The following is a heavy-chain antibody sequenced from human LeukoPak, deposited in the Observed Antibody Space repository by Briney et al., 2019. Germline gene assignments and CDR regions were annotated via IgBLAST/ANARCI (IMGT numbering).Heavy chain of an antibody. D-gene: IGHD1-14*01. CDR3: AKAPTGYFDY. J-gene: IGHJ4*02. CDR2: ISYDGSNK. V-gene: IGHV3-30*04. CDR1: GFTFGDYA. Sequence: PGGSLRLSCTASGFTFGDYAMSWVRQAPGKGLEWVAVISYDGSNKYYADSVKGRFTISRDNSKNTLYLQMNSLRAEDTAVYYCAKAPTGYFDYWGQGTLVTVSS.